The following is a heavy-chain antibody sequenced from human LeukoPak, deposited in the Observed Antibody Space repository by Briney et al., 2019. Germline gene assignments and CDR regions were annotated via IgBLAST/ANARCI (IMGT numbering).Heavy chain of an antibody. CDR1: GFTFSSYG. Sequence: GGSLRLSCAASGFTFSSYGMHWVRQAPGKGLEWVAFIRYDGSNKYYADSVKGRFTISRDNSKNTLYPQMNSLRAEDTAVYYCAKGGRGYSYGHRPYYFDYWGQGTLVTVSS. CDR3: AKGGRGYSYGHRPYYFDY. V-gene: IGHV3-30*02. D-gene: IGHD5-18*01. J-gene: IGHJ4*02. CDR2: IRYDGSNK.